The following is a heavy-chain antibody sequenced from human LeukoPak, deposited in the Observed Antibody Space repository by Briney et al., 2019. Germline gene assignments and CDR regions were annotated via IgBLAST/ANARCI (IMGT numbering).Heavy chain of an antibody. J-gene: IGHJ6*02. CDR3: ARAMGVIAYYYYGMDV. V-gene: IGHV1-2*02. D-gene: IGHD3-16*02. CDR1: GYTFTGYY. Sequence: SVKVSCKASGYTFTGYYMHWVRQAPGQGLEWMGWINPNSGGTNYAQKFQGRVTMTRDTSISTAYMELSRLRSDDTAVYYCARAMGVIAYYYYGMDVWGQETTVTVSS. CDR2: INPNSGGT.